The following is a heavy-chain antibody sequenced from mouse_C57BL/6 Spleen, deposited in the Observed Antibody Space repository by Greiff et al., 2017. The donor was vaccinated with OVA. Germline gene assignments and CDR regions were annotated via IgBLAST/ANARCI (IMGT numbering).Heavy chain of an antibody. V-gene: IGHV1-74*01. CDR3: AIEDSNSYAMDY. J-gene: IGHJ4*01. CDR2: IHPSDSDT. Sequence: QVHVKQPGAELVKPGASVKVSCKASGYTFTSYWMHWVKQRPGQGLEWIGRIHPSDSDTNYNQKFKGKATLTVDKSSSTAYMQLSSLTSEDSAVYYCAIEDSNSYAMDYWGQGTSVTVSS. CDR1: GYTFTSYW. D-gene: IGHD2-5*01.